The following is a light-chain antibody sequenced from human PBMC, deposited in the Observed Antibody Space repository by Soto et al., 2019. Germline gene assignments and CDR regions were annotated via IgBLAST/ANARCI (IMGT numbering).Light chain of an antibody. J-gene: IGKJ5*01. CDR3: QQSYSTLKVT. CDR2: AAS. V-gene: IGKV1-39*01. Sequence: DLQMTQSPSSLSASVGDRVTITCRASQSISSYLNWYQQKPGKAPKLLIYAASSLQSGVPSRFSGSGSGTDFTLTISSLQPEDFATYYCQQSYSTLKVTFGQGTRLEIK. CDR1: QSISSY.